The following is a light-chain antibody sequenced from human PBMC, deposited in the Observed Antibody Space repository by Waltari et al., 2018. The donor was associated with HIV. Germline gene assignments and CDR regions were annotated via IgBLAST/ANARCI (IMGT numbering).Light chain of an antibody. CDR2: DAS. V-gene: IGKV1-13*02. Sequence: AIQLTQSPSSLSASVRDRVTITCRASQGIRSALAWYQQKPGKAPNLLLYDASTLESGVPSRFRGNGAGTDFTLTISSLQPEDFATYYCQQFNTYPLTFGGGTKVEIK. J-gene: IGKJ4*01. CDR3: QQFNTYPLT. CDR1: QGIRSA.